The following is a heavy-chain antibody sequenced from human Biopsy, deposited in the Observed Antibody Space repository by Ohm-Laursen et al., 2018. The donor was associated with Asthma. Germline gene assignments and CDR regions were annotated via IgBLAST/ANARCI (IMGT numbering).Heavy chain of an antibody. V-gene: IGHV4-30-4*01. J-gene: IGHJ6*02. CDR3: ARVASYGDLYFGIDV. Sequence: TLSLTCTVGGAYIGSRDHHWSWIRQSPGTGLEWIGFVFWSGTTHYNRSLARRLSISIDTTRNEFSMTLRSVTAADTAVYFCARVASYGDLYFGIDVWGPGTTVSVS. CDR2: VFWSGTT. D-gene: IGHD4-17*01. CDR1: GAYIGSRDHH.